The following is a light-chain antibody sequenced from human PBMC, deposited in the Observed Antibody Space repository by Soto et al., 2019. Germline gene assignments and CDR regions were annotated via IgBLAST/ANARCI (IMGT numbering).Light chain of an antibody. Sequence: QSALTQPASVSGSPGQSITISCTGTNNDVGVYNYVSWYQKPPGKAPKLMIYEVSNRPSGVSNRFSGSKSGNTASLTISGLQAEDEADYYCSSYTRSSTLVFGGGTQLTVL. CDR3: SSYTRSSTLV. V-gene: IGLV2-14*01. J-gene: IGLJ2*01. CDR2: EVS. CDR1: NNDVGVYNY.